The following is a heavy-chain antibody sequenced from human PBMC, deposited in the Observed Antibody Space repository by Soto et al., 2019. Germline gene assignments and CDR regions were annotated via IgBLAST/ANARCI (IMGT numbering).Heavy chain of an antibody. D-gene: IGHD3-22*01. V-gene: IGHV4-30-2*01. CDR2: ISHSGST. CDR1: GGCISSGGYS. J-gene: IGHJ6*02. CDR3: AGSGHYHKSGMDV. Sequence: QLQLQESGSGLVKPSQTLSLTCAVSGGCISSGGYSWSWIRRPPGKGLEWIGYISHSGSTYYNPSLKSRVTISVDRSKNQFSLKLSSVTAADTAVYYWAGSGHYHKSGMDVWGQGTTVTVSS.